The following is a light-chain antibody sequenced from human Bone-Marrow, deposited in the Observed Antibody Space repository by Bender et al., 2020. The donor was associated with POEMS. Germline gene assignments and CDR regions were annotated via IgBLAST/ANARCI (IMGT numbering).Light chain of an antibody. CDR2: QDN. CDR1: KLGDKY. CDR3: QAWDRSAVV. J-gene: IGLJ2*01. V-gene: IGLV3-1*01. Sequence: DEVTQPPSVSVSPGQTASITCSGHKLGDKYVSWYQQKPGQSPVLVVYQDNKRPSGIPERFSGSISGDTATLTITGPQAMDEADYYCQAWDRSAVVFGGGTKVTVL.